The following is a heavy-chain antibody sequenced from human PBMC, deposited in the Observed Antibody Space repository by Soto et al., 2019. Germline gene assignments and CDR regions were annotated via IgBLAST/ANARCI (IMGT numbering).Heavy chain of an antibody. CDR2: IIPIFGTA. J-gene: IGHJ3*02. CDR3: ARGRKIVLMVYAPNDAFDI. V-gene: IGHV1-69*13. Sequence: SVKVSCKASVGTFSSYAISWVRQAPGQGLEWMGGIIPIFGTANYAQKFQGRVTITADESTSTAYMELSSLRSEDTAVYYCARGRKIVLMVYAPNDAFDIWGQGTMVTV. CDR1: VGTFSSYA. D-gene: IGHD2-8*01.